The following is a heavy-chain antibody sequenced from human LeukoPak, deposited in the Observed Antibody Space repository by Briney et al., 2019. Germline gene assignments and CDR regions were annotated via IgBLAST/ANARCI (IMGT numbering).Heavy chain of an antibody. CDR3: ASWSAYGDYIDY. D-gene: IGHD4-17*01. Sequence: SETLSLTCTVSGGSIGSSSYYWGWIRQLPGKGLEWIGEINHSGSTNYNPSLKSRVTISVDTSKNQFSLKLSSVTAADTAVYYCASWSAYGDYIDYWGQGTLVTVSS. J-gene: IGHJ4*02. V-gene: IGHV4-39*07. CDR1: GGSIGSSSYY. CDR2: INHSGST.